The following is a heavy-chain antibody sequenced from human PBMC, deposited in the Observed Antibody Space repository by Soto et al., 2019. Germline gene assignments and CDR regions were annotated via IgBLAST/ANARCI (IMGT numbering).Heavy chain of an antibody. V-gene: IGHV4-4*07. Sequence: SETLSLTCTVSGVSISSHYWSWIRQPAGKGLEWIGRIYTSGSTNYNPSLKSRVTMSVDTSKNQFSLKLSSVTAADTAVYYCARGGTYCSGGSCYSPFDYCGQGTLVTV. CDR3: ARGGTYCSGGSCYSPFDY. CDR2: IYTSGST. CDR1: GVSISSHY. D-gene: IGHD2-15*01. J-gene: IGHJ4*02.